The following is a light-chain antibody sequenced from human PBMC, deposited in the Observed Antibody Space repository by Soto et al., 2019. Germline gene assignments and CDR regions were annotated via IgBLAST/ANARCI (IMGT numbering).Light chain of an antibody. CDR2: GAS. V-gene: IGKV3-20*01. CDR1: QSVSSNY. Sequence: EIVLTQSPGTLSLSPGGRATLSCRASQSVSSNYLAWYQQTPRQAPRLLIYGASSRATGIPDRFSGSGSGTDFTLTISRLEPEDFAVYYCQQYGSAPLTFGGGTKVEIK. J-gene: IGKJ4*01. CDR3: QQYGSAPLT.